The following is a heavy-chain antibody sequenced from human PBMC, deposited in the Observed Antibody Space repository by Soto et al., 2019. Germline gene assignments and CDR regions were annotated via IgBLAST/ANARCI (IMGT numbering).Heavy chain of an antibody. D-gene: IGHD3-22*01. J-gene: IGHJ4*02. CDR1: GFTFSSYA. Sequence: EVQLLESGGDLIQPGGSLRLSCAASGFTFSSYAMSCVRQAPGKGLGWVSAISSSAGSTFYADSVKGRFTISRDNSRNIWYLQMNSLRAEDTAIYYCAKYQPMTQPRPYFDYWGQGTLVTVSS. V-gene: IGHV3-23*01. CDR2: ISSSAGST. CDR3: AKYQPMTQPRPYFDY.